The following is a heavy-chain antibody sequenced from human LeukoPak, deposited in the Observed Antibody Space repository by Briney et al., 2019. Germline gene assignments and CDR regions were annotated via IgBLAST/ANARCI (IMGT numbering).Heavy chain of an antibody. CDR2: ISHSGST. CDR1: GGSFSGYY. Sequence: PSETLSLACAVYGGSFSGYYWSWIRQPPGKGLEWIGEISHSGSTNYNPSLKSRVTISVDTSKNQFSLKLSSVTAADTAVYYCARVGTARSRVSPLLYWSQGTLVTVSS. V-gene: IGHV4-34*01. CDR3: ARVGTARSRVSPLLY. J-gene: IGHJ4*02. D-gene: IGHD3-10*01.